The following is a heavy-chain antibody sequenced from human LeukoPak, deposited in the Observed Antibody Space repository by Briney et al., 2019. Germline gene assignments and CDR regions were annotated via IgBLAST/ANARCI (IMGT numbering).Heavy chain of an antibody. Sequence: PSETLSLTCTVSGYSISSGYYWGWIRQPPGKGLEWIGNIYHSGSTYYNPSLKSRVTISVDTSKNQFSLKLSSVTAADTAVYYCARLAGYDSSGHVGFDAFDIWGQGTMVTVSS. CDR2: IYHSGST. CDR1: GYSISSGYY. CDR3: ARLAGYDSSGHVGFDAFDI. D-gene: IGHD3-22*01. J-gene: IGHJ3*02. V-gene: IGHV4-38-2*02.